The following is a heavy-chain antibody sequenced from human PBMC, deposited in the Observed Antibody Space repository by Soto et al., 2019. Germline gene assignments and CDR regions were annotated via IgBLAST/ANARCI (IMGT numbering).Heavy chain of an antibody. CDR3: TRSGGRYSFGY. CDR2: IRSKTHSYAT. V-gene: IGHV3-73*02. D-gene: IGHD1-26*01. CDR1: WFTLSGSA. J-gene: IGHJ4*02. Sequence: EVQLVESGGGLVQPGESLKLSCAASWFTLSGSAVHWVRQASGKGLEWVGRIRSKTHSYATEYIASVKGRFTMSRDDSNNSAYLQMNGLKSDDTAVYYCTRSGGRYSFGYWGQGTLVTVSS.